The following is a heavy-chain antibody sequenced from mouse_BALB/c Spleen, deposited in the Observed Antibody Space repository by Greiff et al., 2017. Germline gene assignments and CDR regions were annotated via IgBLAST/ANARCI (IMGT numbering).Heavy chain of an antibody. CDR3: TYYGNYYAMDY. V-gene: IGHV1S81*02. CDR2: INPSNGGT. Sequence: QVQLQQPGAELVKPGASVKLSCKASGYTFTSYYMYWVKQRPGQGLEWIGGINPSNGGTNFNEKFKSKATLTVDKSSSTAYMQLSSLTSEDSAVYYCTYYGNYYAMDYWGQGTSVTVSS. J-gene: IGHJ4*01. CDR1: GYTFTSYY. D-gene: IGHD2-10*01.